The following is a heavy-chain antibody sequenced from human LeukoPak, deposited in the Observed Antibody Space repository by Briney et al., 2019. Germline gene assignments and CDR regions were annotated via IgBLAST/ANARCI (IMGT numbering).Heavy chain of an antibody. Sequence: GGSLRLSCGASGFTFSDYAMNGARQAPGKGREWVSSISDKGGRTHYADSVKGRFTISRDNSKNTLYLQMNSLRAEDTALYYCAKDGGGTIFGMVIILHYMDVWGKGTTVTVSS. D-gene: IGHD3-3*01. CDR2: ISDKGGRT. CDR1: GFTFSDYA. CDR3: AKDGGGTIFGMVIILHYMDV. V-gene: IGHV3-23*01. J-gene: IGHJ6*03.